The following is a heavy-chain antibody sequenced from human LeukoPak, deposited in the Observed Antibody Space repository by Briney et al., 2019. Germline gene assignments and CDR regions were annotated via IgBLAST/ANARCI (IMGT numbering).Heavy chain of an antibody. CDR3: ARVRRPTQIDF. V-gene: IGHV3-74*01. Sequence: GGSLRLSCVASGLTFSSYWMHWVRQAPGKGLVWVSRINSDGSSTSYADSVKGRFTISRDNAKNSLYLQMNSLRTEDTSLYYCARVRRPTQIDFWGQGTLVTVSS. CDR1: GLTFSSYW. CDR2: INSDGSST. J-gene: IGHJ4*02.